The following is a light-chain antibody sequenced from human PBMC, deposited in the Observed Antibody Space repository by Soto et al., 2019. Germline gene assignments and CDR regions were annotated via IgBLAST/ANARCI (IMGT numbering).Light chain of an antibody. Sequence: DVVMTQSPLSLPVTVGQSASISCRSSQSLVNSDGTTYLSWLQQRPGHSPRRLVYRVSNRDSGVPDRFSGSRSGSDFTLKISRVEAEDVGVYYCMQGTHWPRTFGQGTKLEI. V-gene: IGKV2-30*01. CDR2: RVS. CDR1: QSLVNSDGTTY. J-gene: IGKJ2*01. CDR3: MQGTHWPRT.